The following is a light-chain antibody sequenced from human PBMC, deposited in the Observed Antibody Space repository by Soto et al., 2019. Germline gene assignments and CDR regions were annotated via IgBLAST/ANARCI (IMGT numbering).Light chain of an antibody. V-gene: IGLV2-14*01. Sequence: QSALTQPASVSGSPGQSITISCTGTSSDVGGYNYVSWYQQHPGKAPKLMIYEVSNRPSGVSNRFSGSKSGNTASLTISGLQAEDEADYYCSSDTSSSNPLVFGGGTKLTVL. J-gene: IGLJ2*01. CDR2: EVS. CDR3: SSDTSSSNPLV. CDR1: SSDVGGYNY.